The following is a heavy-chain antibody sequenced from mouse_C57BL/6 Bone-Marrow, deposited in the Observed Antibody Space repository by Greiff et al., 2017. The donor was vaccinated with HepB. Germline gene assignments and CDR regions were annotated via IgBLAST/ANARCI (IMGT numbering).Heavy chain of an antibody. J-gene: IGHJ2*01. CDR1: GYTFTEYT. Sequence: QVQLKESGAELVKPGASVKLSCKASGYTFTEYTIHWVKQRSGQGLEWIGWFYPGSGSIKYNEKFKDKATLTADKSSSTVYMELSRLTSEDSAVYFCARHEEDYGSSYDYFDYWGQGTTLTVSS. D-gene: IGHD1-1*01. CDR2: FYPGSGSI. CDR3: ARHEEDYGSSYDYFDY. V-gene: IGHV1-62-2*01.